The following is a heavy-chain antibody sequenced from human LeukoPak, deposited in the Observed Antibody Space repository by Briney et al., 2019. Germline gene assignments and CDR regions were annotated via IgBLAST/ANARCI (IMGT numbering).Heavy chain of an antibody. V-gene: IGHV4-61*02. J-gene: IGHJ4*02. CDR3: ARDPYYYDSSGYYYGGY. Sequence: SETLSLTCTVSGGSISSSSYYWGWIRQPPGKGLEWLERIYTSGSTNYNPSLKSRVTISVDTSKNQFSLKLSSVTAADTAVYYCARDPYYYDSSGYYYGGYWGQGTLVTVSS. CDR2: IYTSGST. CDR1: GGSISSSSYY. D-gene: IGHD3-22*01.